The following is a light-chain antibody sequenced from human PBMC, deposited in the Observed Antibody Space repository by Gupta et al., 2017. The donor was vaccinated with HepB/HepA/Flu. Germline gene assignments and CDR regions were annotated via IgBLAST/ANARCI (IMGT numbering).Light chain of an antibody. CDR3: RQCTHWNT. CDR2: KVS. J-gene: IGKJ4*01. Sequence: DVVLTQSPLSLPVTLGQPASISCRSSQSLVFSDGNTFLHWFQQRPGQSPRRLLYKVSKRDSGVPERFSGSGSGTDFTLRSSRGEAEDVAIYYCRQCTHWNTFGGGTKVEIK. CDR1: QSLVFSDGNTF. V-gene: IGKV2-30*01.